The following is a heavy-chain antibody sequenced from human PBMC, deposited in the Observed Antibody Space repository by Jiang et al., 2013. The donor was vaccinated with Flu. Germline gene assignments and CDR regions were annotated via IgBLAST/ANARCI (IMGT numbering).Heavy chain of an antibody. CDR3: ARVRDSGYDTYYFDC. V-gene: IGHV1-18*01. D-gene: IGHD5-12*01. J-gene: IGHJ4*02. CDR2: ISAYNGNT. CDR1: GYTFSSHG. Sequence: SGAEVKKPGASVKVSCKASGYTFSSHGISWVRQAPGQGLEWMGWISAYNGNTNSAQKLQGRVTMTTDTSTSTAYMELRSLRSDDTAVYYCARVRDSGYDTYYFDCWGQGTLVTVSS.